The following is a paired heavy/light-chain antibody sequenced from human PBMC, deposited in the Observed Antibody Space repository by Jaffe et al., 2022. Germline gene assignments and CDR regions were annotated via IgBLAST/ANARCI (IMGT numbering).Heavy chain of an antibody. CDR3: ARIRKGGIAVAVTNDAFDI. V-gene: IGHV1-69*01. J-gene: IGHJ3*02. CDR1: GGTFSSYA. CDR2: IIPIFGTA. Sequence: QVQLVQSGAEVKKPGSSVKVSCKASGGTFSSYAISWVRQAPGQGLEWMGGIIPIFGTANYAQKFQGRVTITADESTSTAYMELSSLRSEDTAVYYCARIRKGGIAVAVTNDAFDIWGQGTMVTVSS. D-gene: IGHD6-19*01.
Light chain of an antibody. CDR2: WAS. V-gene: IGKV4-1*01. CDR3: QQYYSTHLYT. J-gene: IGKJ2*01. Sequence: DIVMTQSPDSLAVSLGERATINCKSSQSVLYSSNNKNYLAWYQQKPGQPPKLLIYWASTRESGVPDRFSGSGSGTDFTLTISSLQAEDVAVYYCQQYYSTHLYTFGQGTKLEIK. CDR1: QSVLYSSNNKNY.